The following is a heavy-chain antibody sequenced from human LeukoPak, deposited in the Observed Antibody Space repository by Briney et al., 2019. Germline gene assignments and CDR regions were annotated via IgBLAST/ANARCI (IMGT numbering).Heavy chain of an antibody. Sequence: GGSLRLSCTASGFTFADHAMSWVRQAPGKGLEWVGFIRSNTAYGGTTEYAASVQGRFTISRDDSKCIAYLQMNSLKTEDTAVYYCTRYSGYSDYWGQGTLVTVSS. V-gene: IGHV3-49*04. CDR3: TRYSGYSDY. D-gene: IGHD5-12*01. J-gene: IGHJ4*02. CDR2: IRSNTAYGGTT. CDR1: GFTFADHA.